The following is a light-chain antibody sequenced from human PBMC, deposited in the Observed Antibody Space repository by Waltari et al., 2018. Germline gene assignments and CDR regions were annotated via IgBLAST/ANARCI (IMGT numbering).Light chain of an antibody. CDR3: GHPDWV. CDR1: SLRRYY. CDR2: GQD. V-gene: IGLV3-19*01. Sequence: SSELTQDPAVSVAFGQTVSITCQGDSLRRYYASWYQQRPGPAPILILYGQDNRPSGIQDRFSGSTSGNTASLTISGLQAEDEADYYCGHPDWVFGGGTKLTVL. J-gene: IGLJ3*02.